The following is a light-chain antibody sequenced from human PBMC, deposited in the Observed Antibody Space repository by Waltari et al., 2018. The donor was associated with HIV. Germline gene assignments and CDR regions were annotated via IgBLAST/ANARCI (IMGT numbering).Light chain of an antibody. Sequence: QSALTQPASVSGSPGQSITISCPGTSSDVGSYNLFSWYQQHPGKAPKLMIYEVSKRPSGVSNRFSASKSANTASLTISGLQAEDEADYYCCSYAGSNTHVFGTGTKVTVL. CDR1: SSDVGSYNL. J-gene: IGLJ1*01. CDR2: EVS. CDR3: CSYAGSNTHV. V-gene: IGLV2-23*02.